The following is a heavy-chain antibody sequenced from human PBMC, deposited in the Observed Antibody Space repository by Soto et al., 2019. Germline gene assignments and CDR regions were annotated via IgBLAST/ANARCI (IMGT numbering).Heavy chain of an antibody. CDR3: ARGRCPVAPVDY. D-gene: IGHD2-2*01. CDR1: GFTFSDYN. Sequence: GGSLRLSCAASGFTFSDYNMSWIRQAPGKGLEWVSYISSSGSTIYYADSVKGRFTISRDDAKNSLYLQMNSLRAEDTAVYYCARGRCPVAPVDYWGQGNLVTVSS. V-gene: IGHV3-11*01. CDR2: ISSSGSTI. J-gene: IGHJ4*02.